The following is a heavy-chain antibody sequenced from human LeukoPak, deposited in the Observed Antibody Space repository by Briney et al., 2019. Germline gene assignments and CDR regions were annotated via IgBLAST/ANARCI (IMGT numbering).Heavy chain of an antibody. Sequence: PSETLSLTCAVYGGSFSGYYWSWIRQPPGKGLEWIGEINHSGSTNYNPSLKSRVTISVDTSKNQFSLKLSSVTAADTAVYYCARRVISSNASFDYWGQGTLVTVSS. J-gene: IGHJ4*02. CDR1: GGSFSGYY. D-gene: IGHD2-21*01. V-gene: IGHV4-34*01. CDR2: INHSGST. CDR3: ARRVISSNASFDY.